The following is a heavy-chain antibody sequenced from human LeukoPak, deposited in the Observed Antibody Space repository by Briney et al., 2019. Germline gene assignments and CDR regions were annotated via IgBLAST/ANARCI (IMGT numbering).Heavy chain of an antibody. CDR2: IIPIFGTA. CDR1: RGTFSRYA. Sequence: ASVKASCKPARGTFSRYAISWVRQAPGQGLEWMGGIIPIFGTANYAQKFQGRVTITADKSTSTAYMELSSLRSEDTAVYYCARSGYGDYFYWGQGTLVTVSS. CDR3: ARSGYGDYFY. V-gene: IGHV1-69*06. J-gene: IGHJ4*02. D-gene: IGHD4-17*01.